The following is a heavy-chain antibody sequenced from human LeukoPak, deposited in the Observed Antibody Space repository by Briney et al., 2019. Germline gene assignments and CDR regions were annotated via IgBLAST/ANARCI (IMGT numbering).Heavy chain of an antibody. CDR2: LSDDGNKE. J-gene: IGHJ4*02. CDR1: GFTFGTYA. V-gene: IGHV3-30-3*01. Sequence: GTSLRLSCAASGFTFGTYAMHWVRKAPGKGLEWVAVLSDDGNKEYYADSVKGRFTISRDNSKNTLYLQMNSLSAEDTAVYYCAKVGTNFLRYHFDSWGRGTLVTVSS. D-gene: IGHD1-1*01. CDR3: AKVGTNFLRYHFDS.